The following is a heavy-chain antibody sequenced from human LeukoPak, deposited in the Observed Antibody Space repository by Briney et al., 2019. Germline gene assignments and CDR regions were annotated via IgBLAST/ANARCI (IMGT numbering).Heavy chain of an antibody. Sequence: GESLRLSCAASGFTFSGYWIHWVRQAPGKGLEWVSRINPDGSTTTYADSVKGRFTISRDNAKNTVYLQMNSLRAEDTAVYYCARDRVADYWGQGTLVTVSS. CDR1: GFTFSGYW. CDR3: ARDRVADY. J-gene: IGHJ4*02. D-gene: IGHD3-3*01. V-gene: IGHV3-74*01. CDR2: INPDGSTT.